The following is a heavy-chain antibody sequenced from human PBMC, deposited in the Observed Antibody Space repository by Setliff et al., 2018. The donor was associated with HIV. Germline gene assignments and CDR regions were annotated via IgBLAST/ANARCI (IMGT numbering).Heavy chain of an antibody. CDR2: INVDSGNT. D-gene: IGHD2-15*01. CDR3: ARDFCGSSCSSGYGYFDH. Sequence: ASVKVSCKASGFTFTNYAIHWVRQAPGQRLEWMGWINVDSGNTKYLQDLQGRVTITRDRSASTAYMEVSSLRAEDTALYYCARDFCGSSCSSGYGYFDHWGQGTLVTVSS. J-gene: IGHJ4*02. CDR1: GFTFTNYA. V-gene: IGHV1-3*03.